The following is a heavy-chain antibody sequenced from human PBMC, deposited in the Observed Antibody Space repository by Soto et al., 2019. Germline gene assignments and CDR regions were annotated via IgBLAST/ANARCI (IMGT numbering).Heavy chain of an antibody. V-gene: IGHV3-30*18. CDR3: AKEGCSGGICYGFDY. J-gene: IGHJ4*02. Sequence: GGSLRLSCAASGFPFGDFGMHWLRQAPGKGLEWVAVISHDGSDKFYADSVKARLTISRDNSRNTLYLQMNSLRPEDTAVYYCAKEGCSGGICYGFDYWGQGT. D-gene: IGHD2-15*01. CDR1: GFPFGDFG. CDR2: ISHDGSDK.